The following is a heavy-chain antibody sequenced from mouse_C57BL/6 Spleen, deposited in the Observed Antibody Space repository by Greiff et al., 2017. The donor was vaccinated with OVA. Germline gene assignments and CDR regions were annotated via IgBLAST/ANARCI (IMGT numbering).Heavy chain of an antibody. V-gene: IGHV5-16*01. CDR1: GFTFSDYY. D-gene: IGHD2-14*01. Sequence: EVQLVESAGGLVQPGSSMKLSCTASGFTFSDYYMAWVRQVPEKGLEWVANINYDGSSTYYLDSLKSRFISSGDNAKNILYLQKSSMQSEDTATYYGARERGGTGYFDVWGTRTTVTVSS. CDR2: INYDGSST. CDR3: ARERGGTGYFDV. J-gene: IGHJ1*03.